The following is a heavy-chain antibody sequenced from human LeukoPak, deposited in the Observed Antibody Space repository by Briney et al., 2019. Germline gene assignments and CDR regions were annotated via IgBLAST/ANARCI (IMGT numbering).Heavy chain of an antibody. CDR1: GGSISSSSYD. J-gene: IGHJ4*02. D-gene: IGHD1-26*01. CDR3: ATEVGAAPRWGDY. Sequence: SETLSLTWTVSGGSISSSSYDWGWIRQPPGKGLEGIGSIYYSGSTYYNPSLKIRVTISLDTSKNQFSLKLSSVTAADTAVYYCATEVGAAPRWGDYWGQGTLVTVSS. CDR2: IYYSGST. V-gene: IGHV4-39*01.